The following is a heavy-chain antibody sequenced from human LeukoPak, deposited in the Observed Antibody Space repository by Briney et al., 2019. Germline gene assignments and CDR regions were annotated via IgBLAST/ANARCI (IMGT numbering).Heavy chain of an antibody. D-gene: IGHD1-26*01. Sequence: PGGSLRLSCAASGFTFSTYGMHWVRQAPGKGLEWVAVIWNDGSNKYYADSLKGRFTISRDNSKNTLYLQMNSLRAEDTAVYYCARASGSYDYWGQGTLVTVSS. V-gene: IGHV3-33*01. J-gene: IGHJ4*02. CDR2: IWNDGSNK. CDR3: ARASGSYDY. CDR1: GFTFSTYG.